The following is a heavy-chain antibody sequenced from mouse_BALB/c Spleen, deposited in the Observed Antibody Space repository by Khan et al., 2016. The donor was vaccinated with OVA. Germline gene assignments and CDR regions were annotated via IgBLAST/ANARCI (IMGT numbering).Heavy chain of an antibody. CDR1: GYTFINYW. CDR2: INPSTGYT. D-gene: IGHD1-1*01. Sequence: VELVESGAELAKPGASVKMSCKASGYTFINYWILWVKQGPGQGLEWIGYINPSTGYTEYNQNFKDKATLTADKSSSTAYMQLSSLTSEDSAVYYYARRGLRWDFDYWGQGTTLTVSS. J-gene: IGHJ2*01. CDR3: ARRGLRWDFDY. V-gene: IGHV1-7*01.